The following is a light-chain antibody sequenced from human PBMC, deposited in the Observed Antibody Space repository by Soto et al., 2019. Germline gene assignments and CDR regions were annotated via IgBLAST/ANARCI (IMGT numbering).Light chain of an antibody. J-gene: IGKJ2*01. CDR2: DAS. CDR3: QQYNSSPFT. CDR1: QSISSW. V-gene: IGKV1-5*01. Sequence: DIQMTQSPSTLSASVGDRVTITCRASQSISSWLAWYPQKPGKAPKLLIYDASSLESGVPSRFSGSGAGTEFTLSISSLQPDDCGTYYCQQYNSSPFTFGQGTKLEI.